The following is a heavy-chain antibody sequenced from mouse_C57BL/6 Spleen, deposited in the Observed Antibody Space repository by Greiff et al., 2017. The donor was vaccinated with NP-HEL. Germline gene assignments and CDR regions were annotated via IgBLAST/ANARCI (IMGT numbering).Heavy chain of an antibody. J-gene: IGHJ2*01. CDR2: LSSGSSTR. CDR1: GFTFSDYG. Sequence: EVMLVESGGGLVKPGGSLKLSCAASGFTFSDYGMHWVRQAPEKGLEWVAYLSSGSSTRYYADTVKGRFTISRDNAKNTLFLQMTSLRSEDTAMDYCARPGGNFYFDDWGQGTTLTVSA. CDR3: ARPGGNFYFDD. D-gene: IGHD2-1*01. V-gene: IGHV5-17*01.